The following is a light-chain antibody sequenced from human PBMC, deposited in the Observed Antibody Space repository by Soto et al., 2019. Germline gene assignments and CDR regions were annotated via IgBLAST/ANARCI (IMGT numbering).Light chain of an antibody. CDR3: CSYAGSSTYV. V-gene: IGLV2-23*01. CDR1: ISDVGSYNL. CDR2: EGS. Sequence: PASVSWSPGHLITISCTGTISDVGSYNLVSWYQQHPGKAPKLMIYEGSKRPSGVSNRFSGSKSGNTASLTISGLKAEDEADYYCCSYAGSSTYVFGTGTKV. J-gene: IGLJ1*01.